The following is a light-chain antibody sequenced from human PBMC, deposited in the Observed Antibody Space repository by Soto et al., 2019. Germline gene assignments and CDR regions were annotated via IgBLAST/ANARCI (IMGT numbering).Light chain of an antibody. V-gene: IGKV2-30*01. J-gene: IGKJ2*01. CDR2: KVS. Sequence: DVVMTQSPLSLPVTLGQPASISCRSSHSLVYSDGIAYLNWFQQRPGQSPRRLIYKVSYRDSGVPDRFSGSGSGTDFTLSISTAEAQAVRLSYCLQGSHCPPYTFAQGTNLEIK. CDR1: HSLVYSDGIAY. CDR3: LQGSHCPPYT.